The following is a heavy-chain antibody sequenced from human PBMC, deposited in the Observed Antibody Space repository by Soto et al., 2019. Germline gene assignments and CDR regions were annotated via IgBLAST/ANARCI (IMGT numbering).Heavy chain of an antibody. D-gene: IGHD3-16*01. CDR1: GGSISSYY. CDR2: IYYSGST. V-gene: IGHV4-59*08. CDR3: ARQEILGGFDY. J-gene: IGHJ4*02. Sequence: SETLSLTCTVSGGSISSYYWSWIRQPPGKGLEWIGYIYYSGSTNYNPSLKSRVTISVDTSKNQFSLKLSSVTAADTAVYYCARQEILGGFDYWGQGTLVTVSS.